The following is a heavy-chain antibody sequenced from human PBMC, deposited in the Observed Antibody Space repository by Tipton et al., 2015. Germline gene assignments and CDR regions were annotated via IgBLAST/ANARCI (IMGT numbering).Heavy chain of an antibody. CDR2: IYYSGST. V-gene: IGHV4-59*01. D-gene: IGHD2-21*02. CDR3: ARGPTIAYCLGDCSPAGYFDL. CDR1: GGSISSYY. J-gene: IGHJ2*01. Sequence: LRLSCTVSGGSISSYYWSWVRQPPGKGLEWIGYIYYSGSTNYNPSLKSRVTISIDTSKNQFSPKLSSVTAADTAVYFCARGPTIAYCLGDCSPAGYFDLWGRGTLVTVSS.